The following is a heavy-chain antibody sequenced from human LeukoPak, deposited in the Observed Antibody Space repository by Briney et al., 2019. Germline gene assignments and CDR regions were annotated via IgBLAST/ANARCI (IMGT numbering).Heavy chain of an antibody. J-gene: IGHJ4*02. CDR1: GYTFTGYY. D-gene: IGHD2-2*01. CDR3: ARDVESIVVVPAASVSGGGY. V-gene: IGHV1-2*02. CDR2: INPNSSGT. Sequence: ASVKVSCKASGYTFTGYYMHWVRQAPGQGLEWMGWINPNSSGTNYAQKFQGRVTMTRDTSISTAYMELSRLRSDDTAVYYCARDVESIVVVPAASVSGGGYWGQGTLVTVSS.